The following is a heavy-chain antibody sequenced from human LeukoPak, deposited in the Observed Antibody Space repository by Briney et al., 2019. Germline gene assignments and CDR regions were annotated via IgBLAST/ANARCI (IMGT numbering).Heavy chain of an antibody. V-gene: IGHV1-2*02. CDR2: INPKSGGT. Sequence: ASVKVSCKASGYTFSGYYMHWVRQAPGQGLKWMGWINPKSGGTSYAQKFQGRVTMTRDTSITTAYMDLSRLRSDDTAVYYCARARYSSSWYFDCWGQGTLVTVSS. J-gene: IGHJ4*02. CDR3: ARARYSSSWYFDC. D-gene: IGHD6-13*01. CDR1: GYTFSGYY.